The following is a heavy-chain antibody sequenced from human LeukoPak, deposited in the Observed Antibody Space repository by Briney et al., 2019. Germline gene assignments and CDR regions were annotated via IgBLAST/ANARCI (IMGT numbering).Heavy chain of an antibody. CDR1: GGSISSGGYY. Sequence: NPPQTLSLTCTVSGGSISSGGYYWSWIRQHPGKGLEWIGYIYYSGSTYYNPSLKSRVTISVDTSKNQFSLKLSSVTAADTAVYYCARDLEGTLDYWGQGTLVTVSS. V-gene: IGHV4-31*03. CDR2: IYYSGST. J-gene: IGHJ4*02. D-gene: IGHD1-1*01. CDR3: ARDLEGTLDY.